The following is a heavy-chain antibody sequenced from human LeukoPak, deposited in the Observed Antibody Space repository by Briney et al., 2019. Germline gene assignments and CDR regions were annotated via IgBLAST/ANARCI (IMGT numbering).Heavy chain of an antibody. CDR1: GFTFSSYA. D-gene: IGHD3-9*01. J-gene: IGHJ6*02. Sequence: GGSLRLSCAASGFTFSSYAMSWVRQAPGKGLKWVSAISGSGGSTYYADSVKGRFTISRDNSKNTLYLQMNSLRAEDTAVYYCVGSSDYDILTGTLRYGMDVWGQGTTVTVSS. CDR2: ISGSGGST. CDR3: VGSSDYDILTGTLRYGMDV. V-gene: IGHV3-23*01.